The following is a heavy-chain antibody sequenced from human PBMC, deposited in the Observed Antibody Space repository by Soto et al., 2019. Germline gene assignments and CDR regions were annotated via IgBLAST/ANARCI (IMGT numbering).Heavy chain of an antibody. CDR1: GFTFSSYA. D-gene: IGHD3-16*02. J-gene: IGHJ4*02. CDR3: AKNDYVWGSYRYSPSFDY. CDR2: ISGSGGST. Sequence: GALRLTCADSGFTFSSYAMSWVRQAPGKGLEWVSAISGSGGSTYYADSVKGRFTISRDNSKNTLYLQMNSLRAEDTAVYYCAKNDYVWGSYRYSPSFDYWGQGTLVTVSS. V-gene: IGHV3-23*01.